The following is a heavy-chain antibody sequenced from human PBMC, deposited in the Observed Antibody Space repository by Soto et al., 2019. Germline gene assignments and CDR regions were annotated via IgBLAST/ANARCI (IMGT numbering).Heavy chain of an antibody. J-gene: IGHJ5*02. V-gene: IGHV3-74*01. CDR3: SSDTFGLRDT. CDR1: GFTFSAYW. D-gene: IGHD3-3*01. CDR2: INPDGTKT. Sequence: EVQLGESGGGLVQPGGSLRLSCAVSGFTFSAYWMHWVRQTPGKGLAWVSRINPDGTKTNYADSVEGRFTISRDNAKSTLYLQMNSLSAEDTAIYFCSSDTFGLRDTWGQGTLVTVSS.